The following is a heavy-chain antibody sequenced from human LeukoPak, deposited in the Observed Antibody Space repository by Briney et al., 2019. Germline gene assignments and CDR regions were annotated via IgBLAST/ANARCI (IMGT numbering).Heavy chain of an antibody. Sequence: GGSLRLSCAASGFTFSSYGMHWVRQAPGKGLEWVAFISYDGSNKYYADSVKGRFTISRDNSKNTLYLQMNSLTAEDTAVYYCAKARDSVVVPVAILDYWGQGTLVTVSS. CDR2: ISYDGSNK. J-gene: IGHJ4*02. CDR3: AKARDSVVVPVAILDY. D-gene: IGHD2-2*02. CDR1: GFTFSSYG. V-gene: IGHV3-30*02.